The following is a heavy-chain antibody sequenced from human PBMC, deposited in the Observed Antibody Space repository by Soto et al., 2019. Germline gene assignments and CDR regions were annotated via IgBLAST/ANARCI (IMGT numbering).Heavy chain of an antibody. D-gene: IGHD6-13*01. CDR2: IKQDGSEK. V-gene: IGHV3-7*01. CDR1: GFTFSSYW. J-gene: IGHJ5*02. CDR3: ARDERWVGSSWYGYSWFDP. Sequence: GGSLRLSCAASGFTFSSYWMSWVRQAPGKGLEWVANIKQDGSEKYYVDSVKGRFTISRDNAKNSLYLQMNSLRAEDTAVYYCARDERWVGSSWYGYSWFDPWGQGTLVTVSS.